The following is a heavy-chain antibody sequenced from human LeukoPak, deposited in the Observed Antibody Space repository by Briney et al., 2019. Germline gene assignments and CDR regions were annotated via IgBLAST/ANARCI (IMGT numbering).Heavy chain of an antibody. Sequence: GGSLRLSCAASGFVFRNYFMSWVRQAPGKGLEWVASIKNDGSEIYYVDSVRGRYTISRDNTKNSLYLQMSSLRAEDTAVYYCVSFYETYWGRGTLVTVSS. CDR3: VSFYETY. V-gene: IGHV3-7*01. CDR1: GFVFRNYF. D-gene: IGHD2/OR15-2a*01. CDR2: IKNDGSEI. J-gene: IGHJ4*02.